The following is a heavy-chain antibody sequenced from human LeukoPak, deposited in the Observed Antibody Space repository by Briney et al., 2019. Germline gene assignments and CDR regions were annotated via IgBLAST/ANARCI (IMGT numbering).Heavy chain of an antibody. Sequence: SETLSLTCTVSGGSVSSYYWSWLRKPPGKGLEWFGYIYNSGSTNYNPSLKSRVTISVDTSKNQFSLKLSSVTAADTAVYYCARGITIFGVVLYFDYWGQGTLVTVSS. D-gene: IGHD3-3*01. CDR2: IYNSGST. J-gene: IGHJ4*02. V-gene: IGHV4-59*02. CDR1: GGSVSSYY. CDR3: ARGITIFGVVLYFDY.